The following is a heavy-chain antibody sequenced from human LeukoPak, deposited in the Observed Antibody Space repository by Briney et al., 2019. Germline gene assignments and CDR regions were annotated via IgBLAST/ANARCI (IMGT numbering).Heavy chain of an antibody. CDR3: TILLVGYGDYGGY. D-gene: IGHD4-17*01. V-gene: IGHV3-73*01. CDR2: IRSKANSYAT. CDR1: GFTFSGSA. J-gene: IGHJ4*02. Sequence: GGSLKLSCAASGFTFSGSAMHWVRQASGKGLEWVGRIRSKANSYATAYAASVKGRFTISRDDSKNTAYLQMNSLKTEDTAVYYCTILLVGYGDYGGYWGQGTLVTVSS.